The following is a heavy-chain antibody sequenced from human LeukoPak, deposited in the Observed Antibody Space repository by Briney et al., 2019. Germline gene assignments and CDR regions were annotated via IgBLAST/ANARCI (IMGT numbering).Heavy chain of an antibody. V-gene: IGHV3-7*01. CDR3: ARDLVHYDSSGFPDY. CDR2: IKQDGSEK. D-gene: IGHD3-22*01. J-gene: IGHJ4*02. Sequence: GGSLRLSCAASGFTFSSYWMSWVRQAPGKGLEWVANIKQDGSEKYYVDSVKGRFTISRDNAKNSLYLQMNSLRAEDTAVYYCARDLVHYDSSGFPDYWGQGTLVTVSS. CDR1: GFTFSSYW.